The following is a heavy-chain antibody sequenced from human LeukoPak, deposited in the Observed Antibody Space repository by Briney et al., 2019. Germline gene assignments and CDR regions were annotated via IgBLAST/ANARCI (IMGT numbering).Heavy chain of an antibody. J-gene: IGHJ3*01. CDR1: GFIFSDYW. V-gene: IGHV3-74*01. CDR3: ARYSAAGGNFH. Sequence: GGSLRLSCAASGFIFSDYWMHWVRQGPGKGLVWVSRIKSDGSSTSYAESVKGRFTVFRDNSKNTLYLQMNSLRAEDTAVYYCARYSAAGGNFHWGQGTMVTVSS. D-gene: IGHD4-23*01. CDR2: IKSDGSST.